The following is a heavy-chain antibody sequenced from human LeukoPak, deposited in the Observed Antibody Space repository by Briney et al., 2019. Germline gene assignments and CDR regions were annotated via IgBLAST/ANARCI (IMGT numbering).Heavy chain of an antibody. CDR1: GYPFSSYG. J-gene: IGHJ4*02. V-gene: IGHV3-33*01. Sequence: GGSLRLSCVASGYPFSSYGMHWVREAPGKGLEWVAVIWYDGSNKYYADSVKGRFTISRDNSKNTLYLQMNSLRAEDTAVYYCARDRGSIAAALFDYWGQGTLVTVSS. CDR3: ARDRGSIAAALFDY. D-gene: IGHD6-13*01. CDR2: IWYDGSNK.